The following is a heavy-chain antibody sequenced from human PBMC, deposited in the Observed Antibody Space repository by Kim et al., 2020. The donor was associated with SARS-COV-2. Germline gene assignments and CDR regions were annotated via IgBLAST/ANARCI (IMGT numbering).Heavy chain of an antibody. CDR1: GFTFSSYG. Sequence: GGSLRLSCAASGFTFSSYGMHWVRQAPGKGLEWVAVISYDGSNKYYADSVKGRFTISRDNSKNTLYLQMNSLRAEDTAVYYCAKDRRTGYSRGNSYFDYWGQGTLVTVSS. J-gene: IGHJ4*02. CDR2: ISYDGSNK. CDR3: AKDRRTGYSRGNSYFDY. V-gene: IGHV3-30*18. D-gene: IGHD6-13*01.